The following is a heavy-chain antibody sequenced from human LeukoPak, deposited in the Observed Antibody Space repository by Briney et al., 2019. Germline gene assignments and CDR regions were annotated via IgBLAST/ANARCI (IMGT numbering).Heavy chain of an antibody. J-gene: IGHJ4*02. D-gene: IGHD2/OR15-2a*01. CDR3: ARDRAYSTFDY. CDR1: EFTFSSSW. V-gene: IGHV3-7*03. Sequence: GRSLRLSCTASEFTFSSSWRTWVRQAPGKGLAWLANINEDGSTKNYVDSVKGRFSISRDNAKKSLYLQMNSLRAEDTAVYYCARDRAYSTFDYWGQGTLVTVSS. CDR2: INEDGSTK.